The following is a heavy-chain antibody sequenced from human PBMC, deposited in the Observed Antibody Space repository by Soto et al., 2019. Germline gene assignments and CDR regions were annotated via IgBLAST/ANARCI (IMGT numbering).Heavy chain of an antibody. CDR2: ISWDGGST. CDR1: GFTFDDYT. CDR3: AKDLRSDYYYYGMDV. J-gene: IGHJ6*02. Sequence: GGSLRLSCAASGFTFDDYTMHWVRQAPGKGLEWVSLISWDGGSTYYADSVKGRFTISRDNSKNSLYLQMNSLRTEDTALYYCAKDLRSDYYYYGMDVWRQGTTVTVSS. V-gene: IGHV3-43*01.